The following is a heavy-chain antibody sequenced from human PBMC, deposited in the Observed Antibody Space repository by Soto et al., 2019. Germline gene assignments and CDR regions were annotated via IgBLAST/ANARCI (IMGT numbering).Heavy chain of an antibody. V-gene: IGHV4-34*01. Sequence: SETLSLTCAVYGGSFSGYYWSWIRQPPGKGLEWIGEINHSGSTNYNPSLKSRVTISVDTSKNQFSLKLSSVAAADTAVYYCARDLEPDHRGYFDFWGQGTLVTVSS. D-gene: IGHD3-22*01. CDR2: INHSGST. CDR1: GGSFSGYY. CDR3: ARDLEPDHRGYFDF. J-gene: IGHJ4*02.